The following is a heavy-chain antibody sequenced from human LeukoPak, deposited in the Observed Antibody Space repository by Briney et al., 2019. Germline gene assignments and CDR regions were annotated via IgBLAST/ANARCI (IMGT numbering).Heavy chain of an antibody. J-gene: IGHJ4*02. V-gene: IGHV3-23*01. CDR1: GFTFSSYA. D-gene: IGHD3-10*01. CDR2: ISGSGGST. CDR3: AKEHYYGSGSYPYFDY. Sequence: GGSLRLSCAASGFTFSSYAMSWVRQAPGKGLEWVSAISGSGGSTYYADSVKGRFTISRGNSKNTLYLQMNSLRAEDTAVYYCAKEHYYGSGSYPYFDYWGQGTLVTVSS.